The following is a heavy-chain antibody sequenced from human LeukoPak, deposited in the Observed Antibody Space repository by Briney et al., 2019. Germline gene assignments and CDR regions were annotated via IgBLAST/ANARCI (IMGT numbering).Heavy chain of an antibody. V-gene: IGHV3-23*01. CDR3: AKWPEGAMDYFDY. CDR1: GFTFSSYA. J-gene: IGHJ4*02. D-gene: IGHD3-16*01. Sequence: GGSLRLSCAASGFTFSSYAMFWVRQAPVKGLEWVSAISGDGTRTYYADSVKGRFTISRDNSKNTLYLEMSSLRVEDTAIYYCAKWPEGAMDYFDYWGQGTLVTVSS. CDR2: ISGDGTRT.